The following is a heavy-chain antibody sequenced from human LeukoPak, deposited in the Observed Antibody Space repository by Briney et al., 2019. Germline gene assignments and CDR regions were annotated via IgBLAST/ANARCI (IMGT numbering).Heavy chain of an antibody. J-gene: IGHJ4*02. CDR2: ISDSGGRT. CDR3: AKRGVVIRVILVGFHKEAYYFDS. V-gene: IGHV3-23*01. CDR1: GITLSNYG. D-gene: IGHD3-10*01. Sequence: GGSLRLSCAVSGITLSNYGMSWVRQAPGKGLEWVAGISDSGGRTKYADSVKGRFTISTDNPKNTLYLQMNSLRAEDTAVYFCAKRGVVIRVILVGFHKEAYYFDSWGQGALVTVSS.